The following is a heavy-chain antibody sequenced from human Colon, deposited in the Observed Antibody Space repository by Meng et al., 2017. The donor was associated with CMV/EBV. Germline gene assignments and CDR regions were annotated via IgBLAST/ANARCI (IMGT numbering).Heavy chain of an antibody. Sequence: GGSLRLSCAASGFTFSNYEMTWVRQAPGKGLEWVSYISSSCSDVFFADSVKGRFTISRDNANNSLYLQMNSLRAEDTAIYYCARDVELPYYGRDAWGKGTTVTVSS. V-gene: IGHV3-48*03. CDR2: ISSSCSDV. J-gene: IGHJ6*04. CDR3: ARDVELPYYGRDA. CDR1: GFTFSNYE. D-gene: IGHD1-7*01.